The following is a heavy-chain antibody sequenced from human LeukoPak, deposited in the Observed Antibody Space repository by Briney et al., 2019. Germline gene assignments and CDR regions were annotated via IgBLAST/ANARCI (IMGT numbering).Heavy chain of an antibody. J-gene: IGHJ6*03. CDR1: GFTFSTHG. Sequence: PGGSLRLSCAASGFTFSTHGMSWVRQAPGKGLEWVSGISGDGGGDGGSTYYADSVKGRFTISRDNSKNTLYLQMNSLRAEDTAVYYCAKGKMDGVPPTSYYMDVWGKGTTVTVSS. CDR3: AKGKMDGVPPTSYYMDV. D-gene: IGHD4-17*01. CDR2: ISGDGGGDGGST. V-gene: IGHV3-23*01.